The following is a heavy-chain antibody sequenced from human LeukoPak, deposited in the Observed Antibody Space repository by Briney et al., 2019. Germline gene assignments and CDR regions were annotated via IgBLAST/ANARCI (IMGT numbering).Heavy chain of an antibody. J-gene: IGHJ5*01. CDR3: ARRGLQGFCSVNSCHSFFDS. V-gene: IGHV3-23*01. CDR1: GFTFNHHS. CDR2: ITASGGDT. Sequence: PGGSLRLSCVASGFTFNHHSISWVRQAPGKGLEWVSAITASGGDTFYAESVEGRFSVSRDDSKSTVFLQMSSLTADDTGIYFCARRGLQGFCSVNSCHSFFDSWGRGTRVIVSS. D-gene: IGHD2-15*01.